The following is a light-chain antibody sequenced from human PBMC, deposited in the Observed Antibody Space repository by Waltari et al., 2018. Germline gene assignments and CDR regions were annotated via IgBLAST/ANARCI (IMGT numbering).Light chain of an antibody. CDR1: QSVGHY. CDR2: DAS. CDR3: QQRSISCT. V-gene: IGKV3-11*01. J-gene: IGKJ2*02. Sequence: ILLTQSPDTLTLSQGERATLSCWASQSVGHYLAWYQQKPGQAPRLLIYDASKRATGIPARFSGRGSGTDFTLTISSLEPEDFAVYYCQQRSISCTFGLGTRLEI.